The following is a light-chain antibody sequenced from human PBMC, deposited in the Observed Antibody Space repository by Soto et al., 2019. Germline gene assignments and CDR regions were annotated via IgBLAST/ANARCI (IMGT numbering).Light chain of an antibody. CDR3: CSYAGSSPPNWV. J-gene: IGLJ3*02. V-gene: IGLV2-23*01. CDR2: EGS. CDR1: SSDVGSYNL. Sequence: QSALTQPASVSGSPGQSITISCTGTSSDVGSYNLVSWYQQHPGKAPKLMIYEGSKRPSGVSNRFSGSKSGNTASLTISGLQAEDEADYYCCSYAGSSPPNWVFGGGTKLTVL.